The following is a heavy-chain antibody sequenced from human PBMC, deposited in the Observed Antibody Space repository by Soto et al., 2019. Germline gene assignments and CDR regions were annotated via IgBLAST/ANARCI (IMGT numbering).Heavy chain of an antibody. CDR2: INSDGSST. V-gene: IGHV3-74*01. CDR3: ARDPGYGSGSFNWFDP. D-gene: IGHD3-10*01. Sequence: EVQLVESGGGLVQPGGSLRLSCAASGFTFSSYWMHWVRQSPGKGLVWVSRINSDGSSTSYADSVKGRFTISRDNAKNTMYLQMNSLRAEDTAVYYCARDPGYGSGSFNWFDPWGQGTLVTVSS. J-gene: IGHJ5*02. CDR1: GFTFSSYW.